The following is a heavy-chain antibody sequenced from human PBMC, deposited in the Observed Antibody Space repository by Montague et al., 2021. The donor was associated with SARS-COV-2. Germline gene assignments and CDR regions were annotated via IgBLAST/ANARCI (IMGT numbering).Heavy chain of an antibody. Sequence: PALVKPTQTLTLTCTLSGFSLSTNGVGVGWIRQPPGKALEWLALIYWDDDKRYSPSLKSRLTITKDTSKNQVVLTMTNMDPVDTATYYCAHRLARHYDTSAYLSCPFDYWGQGTLGTVSA. CDR2: IYWDDDK. CDR3: AHRLARHYDTSAYLSCPFDY. D-gene: IGHD3-22*01. CDR1: GFSLSTNGVG. J-gene: IGHJ4*02. V-gene: IGHV2-5*02.